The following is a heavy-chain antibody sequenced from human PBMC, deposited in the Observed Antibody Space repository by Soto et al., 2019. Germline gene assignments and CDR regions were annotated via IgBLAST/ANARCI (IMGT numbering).Heavy chain of an antibody. J-gene: IGHJ4*02. CDR2: IRSKANSYAT. CDR3: TRTYSGSYLGVLEYFDY. CDR1: GFTFSGSA. V-gene: IGHV3-73*01. D-gene: IGHD1-26*01. Sequence: GGSLRLSCAASGFTFSGSAMHWVRQASGKGLEWVGRIRSKANSYATAYAASVKGRFTISRDDSKNTAYLQMNSLKTEDTAVYYCTRTYSGSYLGVLEYFDYWGQGTLVTVSS.